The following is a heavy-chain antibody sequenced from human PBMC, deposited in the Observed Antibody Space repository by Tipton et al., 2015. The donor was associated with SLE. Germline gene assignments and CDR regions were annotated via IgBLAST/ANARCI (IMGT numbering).Heavy chain of an antibody. J-gene: IGHJ4*02. V-gene: IGHV4-59*01. CDR1: GGSISTFY. Sequence: TLSLTCTVFGGSISTFYWSWIRQPPGKGLEWIGYIYNSGNTDYNPSFKSRVTMSVDTSKNQFSLKLNSVTTADTAVYYCASLRGHSFGYDYWGQGTLVTVSS. CDR3: ASLRGHSFGYDY. D-gene: IGHD5-18*01. CDR2: IYNSGNT.